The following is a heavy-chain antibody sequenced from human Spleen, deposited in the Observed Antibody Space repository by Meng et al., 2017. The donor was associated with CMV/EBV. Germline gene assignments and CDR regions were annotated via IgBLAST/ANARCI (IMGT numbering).Heavy chain of an antibody. Sequence: ASVKVSCKASGYTFTDYYMHWVRQAPGQGLEWMGWINPNSGGTNYAQKFQGRVTMTRDTSISTAYMELSRLRSDDTAVYYCARDLSFYASGNYYFDYWGQGTLVTVSS. D-gene: IGHD3-10*01. V-gene: IGHV1-2*02. J-gene: IGHJ4*02. CDR3: ARDLSFYASGNYYFDY. CDR1: GYTFTDYY. CDR2: INPNSGGT.